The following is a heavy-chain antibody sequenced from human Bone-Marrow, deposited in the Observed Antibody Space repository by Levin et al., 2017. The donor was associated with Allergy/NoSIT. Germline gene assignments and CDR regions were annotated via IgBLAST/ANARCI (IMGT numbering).Heavy chain of an antibody. CDR1: GFTFSSYA. V-gene: IGHV3-30*04. J-gene: IGHJ4*02. D-gene: IGHD3-9*01. CDR3: ARGFGGDILTGSQG. CDR2: ISYDGSNK. Sequence: GGSLRLSCAASGFTFSSYAMHWVRQAPGKGLEWVAVISYDGSNKYYADSVKGRFTISRDNSKNTLYLQMNSLRAEDTAVYYCARGFGGDILTGSQGWGQGTLVTVSS.